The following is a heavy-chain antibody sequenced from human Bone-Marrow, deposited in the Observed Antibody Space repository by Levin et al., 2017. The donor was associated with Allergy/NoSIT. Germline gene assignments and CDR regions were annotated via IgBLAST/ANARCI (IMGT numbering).Heavy chain of an antibody. CDR2: ISYDGSNK. V-gene: IGHV3-30*18. Sequence: PGGSLRLSCAASGFTFSSYGMHWVRQAPGKGLEWVAVISYDGSNKYYADSVKGRFTISRDNSKNTLYLQMNSLRAEDTAVYYCAKDGQWLVLDYWGQGTLVTVSS. CDR1: GFTFSSYG. D-gene: IGHD6-19*01. J-gene: IGHJ4*02. CDR3: AKDGQWLVLDY.